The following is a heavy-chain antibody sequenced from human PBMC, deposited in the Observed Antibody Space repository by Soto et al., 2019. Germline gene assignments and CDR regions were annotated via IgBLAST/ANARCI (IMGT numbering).Heavy chain of an antibody. D-gene: IGHD1-26*01. Sequence: SVKVSGKASGCTFSSYAISWVRPAPGQGLECMGGIIPIFGTANYAQKFQGRVTITADESTSTAYMELSSLRSEDTAVYYCARVVSKIVGATSYFDYWG. J-gene: IGHJ4*01. CDR1: GCTFSSYA. V-gene: IGHV1-69*13. CDR3: ARVVSKIVGATSYFDY. CDR2: IIPIFGTA.